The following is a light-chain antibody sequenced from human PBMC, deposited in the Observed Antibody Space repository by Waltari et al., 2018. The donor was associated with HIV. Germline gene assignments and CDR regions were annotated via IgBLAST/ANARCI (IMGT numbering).Light chain of an antibody. CDR1: SNEVGSYNY. CDR3: CSYAGTYTFVV. J-gene: IGLJ2*01. CDR2: DVS. V-gene: IGLV2-11*01. Sequence: QSALTQHRSLSGSPGQSATISCTGPSNEVGSYNYVPWYQHHPGTAPNLILYDVSERPSGVPDRFSGSKSGNTASLTISGLQAEDEADYYCCSYAGTYTFVVFGGGTKLTVL.